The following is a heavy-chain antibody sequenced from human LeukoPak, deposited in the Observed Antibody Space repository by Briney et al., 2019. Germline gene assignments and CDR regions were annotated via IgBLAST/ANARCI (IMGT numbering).Heavy chain of an antibody. D-gene: IGHD3-22*01. Sequence: SETLSLTCAVYGGSFSGYYWSWIRQPPGKGLEWIGEINHSGSTNYNPSLKSRVTISVDTSKNQFSLKLSSVTAADTAVYYCAREGPYDSSGYFDYWGQGTLVTVSS. CDR2: INHSGST. J-gene: IGHJ4*02. V-gene: IGHV4-34*01. CDR3: AREGPYDSSGYFDY. CDR1: GGSFSGYY.